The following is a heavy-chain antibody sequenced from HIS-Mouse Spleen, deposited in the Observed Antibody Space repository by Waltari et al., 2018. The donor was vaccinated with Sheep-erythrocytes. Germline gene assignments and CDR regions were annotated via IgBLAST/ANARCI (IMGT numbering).Heavy chain of an antibody. V-gene: IGHV4-39*01. J-gene: IGHJ4*02. CDR3: ARHKDTAMVHFDY. CDR1: GGSISSSSYY. Sequence: QLQLQESGPGLVKPSETLSLTCPVPGGSISSSSYYWGWIRQPPVKGLEWIGSIYYSGSTYYNPSLKSRVTISVDTSKNQFSLKLSSVTAADTAVYYCARHKDTAMVHFDYWGQGTLVTVSS. D-gene: IGHD5-18*01. CDR2: IYYSGST.